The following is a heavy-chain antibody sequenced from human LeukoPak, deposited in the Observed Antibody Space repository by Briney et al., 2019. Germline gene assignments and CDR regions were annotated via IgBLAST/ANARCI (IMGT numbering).Heavy chain of an antibody. J-gene: IGHJ4*02. CDR3: ARDEGFCSGGRCHISGFDY. V-gene: IGHV3-48*01. D-gene: IGHD2-15*01. CDR1: GFTFSS. CDR2: ISSSSSTM. Sequence: GGSLRLSCAASGFTFSSMNWVRQAPGKGLEWVSYISSSSSTMYYADSVKGRFSISRDNAKNSLYLQMNSLRAEDTAVYYCARDEGFCSGGRCHISGFDYWGQGILVTVSS.